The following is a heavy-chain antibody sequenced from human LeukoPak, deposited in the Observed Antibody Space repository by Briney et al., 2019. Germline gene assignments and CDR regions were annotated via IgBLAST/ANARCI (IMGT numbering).Heavy chain of an antibody. D-gene: IGHD2-8*01. CDR2: IKSNPDGGTT. V-gene: IGHV3-15*01. Sequence: PGGSLRLSCAASGIFFSNAWMSWVRQAPGKGLEWIGRIKSNPDGGTTDYSAPVIGRFSISRDESKNTLYLQMNSLKIEDTAVYYCAHRANGGYLDWGQGTLVTVSS. CDR1: GIFFSNAW. J-gene: IGHJ4*02. CDR3: AHRANGGYLD.